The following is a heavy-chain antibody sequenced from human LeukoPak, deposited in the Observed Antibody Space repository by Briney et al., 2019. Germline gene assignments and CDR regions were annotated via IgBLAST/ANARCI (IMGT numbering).Heavy chain of an antibody. CDR3: ARPLTALGAFDI. D-gene: IGHD2-21*02. J-gene: IGHJ3*02. CDR2: ISSSGSTI. Sequence: GGSLRLSCAASGFTFSSYEMNWVRQAPGKGLEWVSYISSSGSTIYYADSVKGRLTISRDNAKKSLYLQMNSLRAEDTAVYYCARPLTALGAFDIWGQGTMVTVSS. V-gene: IGHV3-48*03. CDR1: GFTFSSYE.